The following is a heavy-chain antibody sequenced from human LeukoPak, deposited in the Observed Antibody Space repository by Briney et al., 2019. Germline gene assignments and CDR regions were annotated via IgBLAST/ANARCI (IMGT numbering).Heavy chain of an antibody. J-gene: IGHJ5*02. V-gene: IGHV1-69*05. CDR2: IIPLFGTV. CDR1: GGTFSSNA. CDR3: ARVPSGYDYTEFDP. Sequence: SVKVSCKASGGTFSSNAFSWVRQAPGQGLEWMGRIIPLFGTVNYAQKLQARVTITTDESKNTAYMELSSLRSEDTAVYYCARVPSGYDYTEFDPWGQGTLVTVSS. D-gene: IGHD5-12*01.